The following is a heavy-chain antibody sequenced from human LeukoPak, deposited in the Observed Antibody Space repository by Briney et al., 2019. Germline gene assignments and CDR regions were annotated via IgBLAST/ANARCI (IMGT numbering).Heavy chain of an antibody. D-gene: IGHD6-13*01. CDR3: ARHTGGSSWWGYYFYYMDV. Sequence: PSETLSLTCTVSGGSISSYYWSWIRQPPGKGLEWIGYIYTSGSTNYNPSLKSRVTISVDTSKNQFSLTLSSVTAADTAVYYCARHTGGSSWWGYYFYYMDVWGKGTTVTVSS. J-gene: IGHJ6*03. CDR1: GGSISSYY. V-gene: IGHV4-4*09. CDR2: IYTSGST.